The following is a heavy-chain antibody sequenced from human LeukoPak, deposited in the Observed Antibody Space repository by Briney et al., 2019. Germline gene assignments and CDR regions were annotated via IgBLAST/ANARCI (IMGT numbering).Heavy chain of an antibody. Sequence: PSETLSLTCAVYGGSFSGYYWSWIRQPPGKGLEWIGEINHSGSTNYNPSLKSRVTISVDTSKNQFSLKLSSVTAADTAVYYCARGPYCTNGVCTRVGWFDPWGQGTLVTVSS. CDR3: ARGPYCTNGVCTRVGWFDP. V-gene: IGHV4-34*01. CDR2: INHSGST. CDR1: GGSFSGYY. D-gene: IGHD2-8*01. J-gene: IGHJ5*02.